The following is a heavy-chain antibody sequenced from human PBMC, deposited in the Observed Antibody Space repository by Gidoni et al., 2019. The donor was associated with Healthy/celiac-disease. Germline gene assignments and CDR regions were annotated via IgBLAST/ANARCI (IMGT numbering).Heavy chain of an antibody. D-gene: IGHD3-10*01. CDR3: ARDRLLWFGELLGPDY. V-gene: IGHV1-18*01. CDR1: GYTFTSYG. Sequence: QVQLVQSGAEVKKPGASVQVSCKASGYTFTSYGISWVRQAPGQGLEWLGWISAYNGNTNYAQKLQGRVTMTTDTSTSTAYMELRSLRSDDTAVYYCARDRLLWFGELLGPDYWGQGTLVTVSS. J-gene: IGHJ4*02. CDR2: ISAYNGNT.